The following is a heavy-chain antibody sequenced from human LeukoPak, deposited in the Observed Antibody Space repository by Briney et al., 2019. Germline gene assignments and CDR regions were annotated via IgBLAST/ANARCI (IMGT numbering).Heavy chain of an antibody. CDR1: EFTFSTYA. CDR3: AKDRVSDQWDVFDI. CDR2: ISGSGGRT. V-gene: IGHV3-23*01. D-gene: IGHD6-19*01. J-gene: IGHJ3*02. Sequence: GGSLRLSCAASEFTFSTYAMSWVRQAPGKGLEWVSTISGSGGRTYYADSVKGRFTISRDNSKNTLYLQMNSLRAEDTAVYYCAKDRVSDQWDVFDIWGQGTMVTVSS.